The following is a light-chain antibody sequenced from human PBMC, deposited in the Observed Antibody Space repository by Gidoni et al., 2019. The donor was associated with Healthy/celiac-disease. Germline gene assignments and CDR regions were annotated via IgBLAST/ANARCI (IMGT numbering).Light chain of an antibody. J-gene: IGLJ1*01. V-gene: IGLV2-23*02. CDR2: EVS. Sequence: QSALPQPASVSGSPGQSITISCTGTSSDVGSYNLVSWYPQHPGKAPKLMIYEVSKRPSGVSNRFSGSKSGNTASLTISGLQAEDEADYYCCSYAGSYVFGTGTKVTVL. CDR1: SSDVGSYNL. CDR3: CSYAGSYV.